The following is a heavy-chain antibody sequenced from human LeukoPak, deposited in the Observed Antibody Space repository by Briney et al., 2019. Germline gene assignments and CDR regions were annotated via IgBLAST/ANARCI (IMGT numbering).Heavy chain of an antibody. CDR1: GVSISSYY. D-gene: IGHD3-10*01. CDR2: IYNTGST. J-gene: IGHJ6*02. CDR3: ARYYYYGSGSYYNYYYYGMDV. V-gene: IGHV4-59*01. Sequence: PSETLSLACTVSGVSISSYYWSWIRQPPGKGLEWIGYIYNTGSTNYNPSLKSRVTILVDTSKNQFSLKLSSVTAADTAVYYCARYYYYGSGSYYNYYYYGMDVWGQGTTVTVSS.